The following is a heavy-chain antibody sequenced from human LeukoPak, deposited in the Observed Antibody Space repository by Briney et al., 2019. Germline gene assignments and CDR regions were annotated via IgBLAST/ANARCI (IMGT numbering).Heavy chain of an antibody. J-gene: IGHJ6*02. Sequence: GGSLRLSCVASGFTLSDHWMYWVRQGPGKGLAHVSRIESDASRTTYADPVKGRFTISRDDAKNTMYLQMNSLRAEDTAVYYCVKGGHKLDIQTTRYYYGLDVWGQGTTVAVSS. CDR3: VKGGHKLDIQTTRYYYGLDV. CDR2: IESDASRT. D-gene: IGHD5-12*01. CDR1: GFTLSDHW. V-gene: IGHV3-74*03.